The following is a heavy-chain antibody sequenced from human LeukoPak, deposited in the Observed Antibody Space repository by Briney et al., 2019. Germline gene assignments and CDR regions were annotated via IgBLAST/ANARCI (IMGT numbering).Heavy chain of an antibody. J-gene: IGHJ4*02. V-gene: IGHV3-74*01. Sequence: GSLRLSCAASGFSLSDHWMYWVRQGPGKGLVWLSRKYDGSYTSYADSVKGRFTVSRDNAKNTLYLQMNSLRAEDTAVYYCARDSSSVPEYWGQGTPVTVSS. CDR1: GFSLSDHW. CDR2: KYDGSYT. D-gene: IGHD2-2*01. CDR3: ARDSSSVPEY.